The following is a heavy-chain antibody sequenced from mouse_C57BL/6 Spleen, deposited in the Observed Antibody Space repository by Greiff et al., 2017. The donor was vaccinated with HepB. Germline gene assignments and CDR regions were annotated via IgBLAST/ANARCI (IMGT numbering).Heavy chain of an antibody. V-gene: IGHV10-1*01. CDR2: IRSKSNNYAT. D-gene: IGHD2-4*01. CDR3: VRHDYDASWFAY. J-gene: IGHJ3*01. CDR1: GFSFNTYA. Sequence: EVQRVESGGGLVQPKGSLKLSCAASGFSFNTYAMNWVRQAPGKGLEWVARIRSKSNNYATYYADSVKDRFTISRDDSESMLYLQMNNLKTEDTAMYYCVRHDYDASWFAYWGQGTLVTVSA.